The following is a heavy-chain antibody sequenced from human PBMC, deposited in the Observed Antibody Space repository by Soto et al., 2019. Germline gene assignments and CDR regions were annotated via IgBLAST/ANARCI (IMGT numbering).Heavy chain of an antibody. V-gene: IGHV1-3*01. CDR1: GYTFTSYG. Sequence: ASVKVSCKASGYTFTSYGTHWVRQAPGQGLEWMGWINAGDDDTKYSQKFQGRVTITRDTSTSTVYMELSSLTSEDTAVYFCATHDYIYNSGFFEYWGQGTLVTVSS. D-gene: IGHD4-4*01. CDR2: INAGDDDT. CDR3: ATHDYIYNSGFFEY. J-gene: IGHJ4*02.